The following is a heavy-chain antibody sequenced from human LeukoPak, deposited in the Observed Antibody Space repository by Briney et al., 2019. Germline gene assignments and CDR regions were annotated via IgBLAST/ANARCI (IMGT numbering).Heavy chain of an antibody. CDR2: IFHSGSA. CDR3: ARRLDCSGGSCYSVDY. Sequence: PSETLSLTCTVSGGSISGGGYYWNWIRQPPGKGLEWIGYIFHSGSAYYNPSLKSRVTISVDTSKNQFSLKLSSVTAADTAVYYCARRLDCSGGSCYSVDYWGQGTLVTVSS. J-gene: IGHJ4*02. V-gene: IGHV4-30-2*03. D-gene: IGHD2-15*01. CDR1: GGSISGGGYY.